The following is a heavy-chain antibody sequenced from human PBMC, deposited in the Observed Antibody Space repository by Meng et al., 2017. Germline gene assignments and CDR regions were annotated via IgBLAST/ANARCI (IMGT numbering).Heavy chain of an antibody. CDR1: CGVISGCY. CDR2: INHSRST. D-gene: IGHD2-21*02. CDR3: ARDTVEAYCGGDCCPLGY. V-gene: IGHV4-34*01. Sequence: PLRKGAAGLLKPPETLSLICGDYCGVISGCYWSWSRHPPGKGLERIGKINHSRSTNYNPSLKSRVTISVDTSKNQFSLKLSSVTAADTAVYYCARDTVEAYCGGDCCPLGYWGQGTLVTVSS. J-gene: IGHJ4*02.